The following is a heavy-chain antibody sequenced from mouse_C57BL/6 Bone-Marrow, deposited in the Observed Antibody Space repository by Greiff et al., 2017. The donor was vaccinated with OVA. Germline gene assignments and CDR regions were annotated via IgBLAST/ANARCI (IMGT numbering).Heavy chain of an antibody. CDR3: ARPGYSNYLYAMDY. Sequence: EVKLQESGGGLVQPGGSLKLSCAASGFTFSDYYMYWVRQTPEKRLEWVAYISNGGGSTYYPDTVKGRFTISRDNAKNTLYLQMSRLKSEDTAMYYCARPGYSNYLYAMDYWGQGTSVTVSS. V-gene: IGHV5-12*01. D-gene: IGHD2-5*01. CDR1: GFTFSDYY. J-gene: IGHJ4*01. CDR2: ISNGGGST.